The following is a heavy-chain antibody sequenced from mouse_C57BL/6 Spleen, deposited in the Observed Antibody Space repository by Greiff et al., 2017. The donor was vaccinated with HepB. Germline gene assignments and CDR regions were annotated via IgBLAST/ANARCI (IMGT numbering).Heavy chain of an antibody. Sequence: VQLQQSGPGLVQPSQSLSTTCTVSGFSLTSYGVHWVRQSPGKGLEWLGVIWSGGSTDYNAAFISRLSISKDNSKSQVFFKMNSLQADDTAIYYCARGVYYSNYGYYFDYWGQGTTLTVSS. CDR1: GFSLTSYG. D-gene: IGHD2-5*01. CDR2: IWSGGST. CDR3: ARGVYYSNYGYYFDY. J-gene: IGHJ2*01. V-gene: IGHV2-2*01.